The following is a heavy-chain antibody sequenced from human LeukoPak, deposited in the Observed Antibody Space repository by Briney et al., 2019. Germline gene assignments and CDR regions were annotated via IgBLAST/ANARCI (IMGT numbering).Heavy chain of an antibody. D-gene: IGHD1-26*01. CDR2: ISGSGGST. V-gene: IGHV3-23*01. CDR1: GFTFSSYA. Sequence: GGSLRLSCAASGFTFSSYAMSWVRQAPGKGLEWVSAISGSGGSTYYADPVKGRFTISRDNSKNTLYLQMNSLRAEDTAVYYCAEGGSYAQDAFDIWGQGTMVTVSS. J-gene: IGHJ3*02. CDR3: AEGGSYAQDAFDI.